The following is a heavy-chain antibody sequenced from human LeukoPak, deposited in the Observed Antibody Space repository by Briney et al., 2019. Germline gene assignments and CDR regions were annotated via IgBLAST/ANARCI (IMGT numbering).Heavy chain of an antibody. CDR1: GFTFSSYA. D-gene: IGHD1-26*01. J-gene: IGHJ4*02. Sequence: PGGSLRLSCAVSGFTFSSYAMRWPPHAPGKGLEWGSAISGSCGSTYYADSVKGRFTISRDNSKNTLYLQMNSLRAEDTAVYYCAKIYSGGYYDYWGQGTLVTVSS. CDR2: ISGSCGST. CDR3: AKIYSGGYYDY. V-gene: IGHV3-23*01.